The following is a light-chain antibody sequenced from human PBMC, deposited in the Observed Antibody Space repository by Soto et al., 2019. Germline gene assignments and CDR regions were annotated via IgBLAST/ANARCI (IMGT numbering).Light chain of an antibody. Sequence: EIVMTRSPDTQYVSPGERATLSCRASQSVSSNLAWYQQKPGQAPRLLIYGASTRATGIPARFSGSGSGTEFTLTISSLQSEDFAVYYCQQYNNWPPITFGQGTRLEIK. V-gene: IGKV3-15*01. J-gene: IGKJ5*01. CDR1: QSVSSN. CDR2: GAS. CDR3: QQYNNWPPIT.